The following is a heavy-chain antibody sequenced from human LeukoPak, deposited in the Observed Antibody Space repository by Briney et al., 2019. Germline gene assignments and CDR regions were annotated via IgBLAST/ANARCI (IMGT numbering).Heavy chain of an antibody. D-gene: IGHD1-1*01. Sequence: PGGSLRLSCSASGFTFSSYAMHWVRQAPAKGLEYVSAISTNGGSTYYADSVKGRFTISRDNSKNTLYLQMSSLRPEDTAVYYCVKVGNWNVVRDWFDTWGQGTLVTVSS. CDR3: VKVGNWNVVRDWFDT. V-gene: IGHV3-64D*09. CDR1: GFTFSSYA. J-gene: IGHJ5*02. CDR2: ISTNGGST.